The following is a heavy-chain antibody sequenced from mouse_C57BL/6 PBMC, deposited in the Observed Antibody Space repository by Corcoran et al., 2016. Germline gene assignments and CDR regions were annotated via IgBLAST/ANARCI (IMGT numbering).Heavy chain of an antibody. CDR2: IYPGDGDT. CDR1: GYAISSYW. J-gene: IGHJ2*01. D-gene: IGHD1-1*01. Sequence: QVQLKQSGAELVKPGASVKISCKASGYAISSYWKNWVKQRPGKGLEWIGQIYPGDGDTNYNGKFKGKATLTADKSSSTAYMQLSSLTSEDSAVYFCARFHYYGSSYFDYWGQGTTLTVSS. V-gene: IGHV1-80*01. CDR3: ARFHYYGSSYFDY.